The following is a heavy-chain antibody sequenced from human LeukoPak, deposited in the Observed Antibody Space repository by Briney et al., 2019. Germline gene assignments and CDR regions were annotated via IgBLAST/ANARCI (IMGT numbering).Heavy chain of an antibody. J-gene: IGHJ4*02. CDR1: GGSFSGYY. CDR2: INHSGST. D-gene: IGHD6-19*01. Sequence: SETLSLTCAVYGGSFSGYYWSWIRQPPGKGLEWIGEINHSGSTNYNPSLKSRVTISVDTSKNQFSLKLSSVTAADTAVYYCASQYSSGWYGVNYWGQGTLVTVSS. V-gene: IGHV4-34*01. CDR3: ASQYSSGWYGVNY.